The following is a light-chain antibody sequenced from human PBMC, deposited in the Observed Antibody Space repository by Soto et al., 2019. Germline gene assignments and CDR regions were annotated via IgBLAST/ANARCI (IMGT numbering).Light chain of an antibody. CDR2: RNA. Sequence: QSVLTQPPSAYGTPGESITISCSGSSSNVGSNTVNWYQQVPGVAPKLLIYRNAQRPSGVPDRFSGSKSGTSASLVISGLQSGDEADYYCATWDDSLNSYVFGNGTKVTVL. V-gene: IGLV1-44*01. CDR1: SSNVGSNT. J-gene: IGLJ1*01. CDR3: ATWDDSLNSYV.